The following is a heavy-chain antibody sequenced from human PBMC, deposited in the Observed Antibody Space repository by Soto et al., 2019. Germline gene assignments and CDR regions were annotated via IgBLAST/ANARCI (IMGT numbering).Heavy chain of an antibody. D-gene: IGHD6-19*01. CDR1: GFTFDDYA. Sequence: EVQLVESGGGLVQPGRSLRLSCAASGFTFDDYAMHWVRQAPGKGLEWVSGISWNSGSIGYADSVKGRFTISRDNAKNYLYLQMNSLRAEDTALYYGAKVLRLAFYYYYYMDVWGKGTTVTVSS. J-gene: IGHJ6*03. V-gene: IGHV3-9*01. CDR3: AKVLRLAFYYYYYMDV. CDR2: ISWNSGSI.